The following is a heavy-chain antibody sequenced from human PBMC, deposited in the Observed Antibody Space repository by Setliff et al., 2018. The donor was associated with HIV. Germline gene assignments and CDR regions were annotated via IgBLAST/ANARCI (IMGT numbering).Heavy chain of an antibody. Sequence: ASVKVSCKASGYTFSAYYLHWVRRAPGQGLEWMGWINPNSGATNYAHNFQGRVTMTRDTSISTAYMELSSLRSEDTAVYYCATDRHYYTSGSYHNWGQGTLVTVSS. D-gene: IGHD3-10*01. CDR3: ATDRHYYTSGSYHN. CDR2: INPNSGAT. V-gene: IGHV1-2*02. CDR1: GYTFSAYY. J-gene: IGHJ4*02.